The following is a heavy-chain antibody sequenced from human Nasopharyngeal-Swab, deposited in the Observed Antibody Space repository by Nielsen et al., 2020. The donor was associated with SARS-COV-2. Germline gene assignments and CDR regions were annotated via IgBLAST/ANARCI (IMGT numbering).Heavy chain of an antibody. Sequence: SVNVSYKASGYTFTSYGISWVRQAPGQGLEWMGWISAYNGNTNYAQKLQGRVTMTTDTSTSTAYMELRSLRSDDTAVYYCARDTLRFLEWPPPAEIDYWGQGTLVTVSS. J-gene: IGHJ4*02. CDR1: GYTFTSYG. D-gene: IGHD3-3*01. CDR3: ARDTLRFLEWPPPAEIDY. CDR2: ISAYNGNT. V-gene: IGHV1-18*04.